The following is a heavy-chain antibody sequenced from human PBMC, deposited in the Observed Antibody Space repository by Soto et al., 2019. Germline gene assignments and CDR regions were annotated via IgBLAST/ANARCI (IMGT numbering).Heavy chain of an antibody. V-gene: IGHV2-70*04. D-gene: IGHD2-15*01. CDR1: GFSLSTSGMR. CDR2: IDWDDDK. J-gene: IGHJ4*02. CDR3: ARMFHCSGGTCPFDY. Sequence: SGPTLVNPTQTLTLTCTFSGFSLSTSGMRVSWIRQPSGKALEWLARIDWDDDKFYNTSLKTRLTISKDSSKNQVVLTMTNMDPVDTATYYCARMFHCSGGTCPFDYWGQGALVTSPQ.